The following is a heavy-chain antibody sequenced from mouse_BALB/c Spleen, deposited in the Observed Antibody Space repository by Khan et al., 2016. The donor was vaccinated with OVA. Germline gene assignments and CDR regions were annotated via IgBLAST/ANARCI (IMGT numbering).Heavy chain of an antibody. Sequence: QVQLQQSGTELARPGASVNLSCKASGYTFTDFYINWVKQRSGQGLEWIGEISPGSGDTYYNEKFTGQATLTADKSSSTAYMQLSSLTSEASAVYFCARRNYFGYTFAYWGQGTLVTVSA. CDR3: ARRNYFGYTFAY. V-gene: IGHV1-77*01. CDR1: GYTFTDFY. CDR2: ISPGSGDT. D-gene: IGHD1-2*01. J-gene: IGHJ3*01.